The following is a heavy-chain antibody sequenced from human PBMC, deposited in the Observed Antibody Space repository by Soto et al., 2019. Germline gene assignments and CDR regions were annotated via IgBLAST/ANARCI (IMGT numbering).Heavy chain of an antibody. V-gene: IGHV2-5*02. CDR3: AHTMSPRILDS. CDR1: GFSLITSGVG. CDR2: IYCDDDT. Sequence: QITLKEAGPPLVKPTQTLTLTCSFSGFSLITSGVGVGWIRQTPGNALEWLALIYCDDDTGSSTSPRNRLTITKDTSRNQVVLTMTNMDPADTGTYYCAHTMSPRILDSWGQGTLVTVSS. J-gene: IGHJ4*02.